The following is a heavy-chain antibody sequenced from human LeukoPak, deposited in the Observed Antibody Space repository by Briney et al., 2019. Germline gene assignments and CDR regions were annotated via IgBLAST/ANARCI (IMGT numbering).Heavy chain of an antibody. Sequence: ASVKVSCKASGYTFTSYYMHWVRQAPGQGLEWMGIINPSGGSTSYAQKFQGRVTMTRDMSTSTVYMELSSLRAEDTAVYYCAKGYGWEASYYYYYMDVWGKRTTVTISS. CDR2: INPSGGST. V-gene: IGHV1-46*01. J-gene: IGHJ6*03. CDR1: GYTFTSYY. CDR3: AKGYGWEASYYYYYMDV. D-gene: IGHD1-26*01.